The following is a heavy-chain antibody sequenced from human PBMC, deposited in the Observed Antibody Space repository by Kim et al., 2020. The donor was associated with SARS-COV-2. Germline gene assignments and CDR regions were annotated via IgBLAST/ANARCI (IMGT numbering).Heavy chain of an antibody. J-gene: IGHJ4*02. D-gene: IGHD3-22*01. CDR2: IWYDGSNK. V-gene: IGHV3-33*01. Sequence: GGSLRLSCAASGFTFSSYCMHWVRQAPGKGLEWVAVIWYDGSNKYYADSVKGRFTISRDNSKNTLYLQMNSLRAEDTAVYYCARDYYDSSGYLGYWGQGTLVTVSS. CDR3: ARDYYDSSGYLGY. CDR1: GFTFSSYC.